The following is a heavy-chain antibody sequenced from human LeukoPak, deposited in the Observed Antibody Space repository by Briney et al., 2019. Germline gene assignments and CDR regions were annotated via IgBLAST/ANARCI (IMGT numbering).Heavy chain of an antibody. CDR1: GLTFDDYA. CDR3: ARDGWFGDYNWFDP. J-gene: IGHJ5*02. CDR2: ISWNSGSI. D-gene: IGHD3-10*01. Sequence: PGRSLRLSCAASGLTFDDYAMHWVRQAPGKGLEWVSGISWNSGSIGYADSVKGRFTISRDNAKNSLYLQMNSLRAEDTAMYYCARDGWFGDYNWFDPWGQGTLVTVSS. V-gene: IGHV3-9*01.